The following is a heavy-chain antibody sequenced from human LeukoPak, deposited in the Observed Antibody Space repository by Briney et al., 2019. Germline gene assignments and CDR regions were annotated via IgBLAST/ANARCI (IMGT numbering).Heavy chain of an antibody. CDR3: ARDFGRSSSSPSRLGWFDP. D-gene: IGHD6-6*01. Sequence: QPGGSLRLSCAASGFTVSSNYMSWVRQAPGKGLEWVSVIYSGGSTYYADSVKGRFTISRDNSKNTLYLQMNSLRSEDTAVYYCARDFGRSSSSPSRLGWFDPWGQGTLVTVSS. V-gene: IGHV3-53*05. CDR1: GFTVSSNY. CDR2: IYSGGST. J-gene: IGHJ5*02.